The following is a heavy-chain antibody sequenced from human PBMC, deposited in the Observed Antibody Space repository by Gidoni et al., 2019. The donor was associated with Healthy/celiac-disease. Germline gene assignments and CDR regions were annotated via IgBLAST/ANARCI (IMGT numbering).Heavy chain of an antibody. Sequence: EVQLVESGGGLVQPGGSLRLSCAASGFTVSSNYMSWVRQAPGKGLEWVSVIYSGGSTYYADSVKGRFTISRDNSKNTLYLQMNSLRAEDTAVYYCARDQSYDYIWGVSYDYWGQGTLVTVSS. CDR3: ARDQSYDYIWGVSYDY. CDR2: IYSGGST. CDR1: GFTVSSNY. J-gene: IGHJ4*02. V-gene: IGHV3-66*01. D-gene: IGHD3-16*01.